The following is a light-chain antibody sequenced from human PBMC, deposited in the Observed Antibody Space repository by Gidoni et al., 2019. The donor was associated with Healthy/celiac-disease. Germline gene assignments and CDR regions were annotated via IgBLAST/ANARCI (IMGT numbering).Light chain of an antibody. CDR2: WGS. V-gene: IGKV2-28*01. CDR3: MPAIQTPRT. Sequence: IVMTQPALSLRVTPGEPASIPCRSSHSLLHSNGYNYLDWYLQKPGQSPQLLIYWGSNRASGVPDRFSGRGSGTDFTLKISRVEAEDVGVYYCMPAIQTPRTFGQGTKVEIK. J-gene: IGKJ1*01. CDR1: HSLLHSNGYNY.